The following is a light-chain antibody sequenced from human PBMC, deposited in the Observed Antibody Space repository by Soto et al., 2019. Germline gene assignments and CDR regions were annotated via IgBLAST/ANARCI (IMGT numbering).Light chain of an antibody. CDR2: AAS. J-gene: IGKJ2*01. Sequence: DIHLTQSPSSLSASVGDRLTMTCRASQGIGSYLAWYQQKPGKAPKLLIYAASTLQSGVPSRFSGGGSGTEFTLTISGLQPEDLATYYCQQLNNFPYTFGQGTKLQIK. CDR3: QQLNNFPYT. V-gene: IGKV1-9*01. CDR1: QGIGSY.